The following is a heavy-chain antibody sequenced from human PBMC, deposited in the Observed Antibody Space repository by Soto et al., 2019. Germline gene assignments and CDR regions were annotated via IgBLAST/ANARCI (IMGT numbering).Heavy chain of an antibody. V-gene: IGHV5-51*01. CDR3: ARKDKSGYFNWFGP. CDR2: IFPSDSDT. D-gene: IGHD3-22*01. CDR1: GYRFTSYW. Sequence: PGESLKISCRTSGYRFTSYWIAWVRQMPGKGLEWMGIIFPSDSDTRYSPSFQGQVTISADRSTSTVFLQWASLKASDTAVYFCARKDKSGYFNWFGPWGQGTLATVSS. J-gene: IGHJ5*02.